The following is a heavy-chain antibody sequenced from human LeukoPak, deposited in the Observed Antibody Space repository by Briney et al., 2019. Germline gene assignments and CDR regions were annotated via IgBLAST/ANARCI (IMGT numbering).Heavy chain of an antibody. J-gene: IGHJ4*02. CDR2: INHSGST. CDR1: GGSFSGYY. Sequence: SETLSLTCGVSGGSFSGYYWNWIRQPPGKGLEWIGEINHSGSTNYNPSLKSRVTISVDTSKNQFSLKLSSVTAADTAVYYCARPMVRGVIITRAGGFDYWGQGTLVTVSS. V-gene: IGHV4-34*01. D-gene: IGHD3-10*01. CDR3: ARPMVRGVIITRAGGFDY.